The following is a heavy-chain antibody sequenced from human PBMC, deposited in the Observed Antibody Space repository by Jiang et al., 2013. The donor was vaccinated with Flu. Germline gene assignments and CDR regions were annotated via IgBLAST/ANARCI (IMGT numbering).Heavy chain of an antibody. CDR2: ISSSSSTI. J-gene: IGHJ4*01. CDR1: GFTFSSYS. Sequence: VQLLESGGGLVQPGGSLRLSCAASGFTFSSYSMNWVRQAPGKGLEWVSYISSSSSTIYYADSVKGRFTISRDDSKNTAYLQMNSLKTEDTAVYYCTRQGPQVTDDFDYWATEPWSPSPQ. V-gene: IGHV3-48*01. CDR3: TRQGPQVTDDFDY.